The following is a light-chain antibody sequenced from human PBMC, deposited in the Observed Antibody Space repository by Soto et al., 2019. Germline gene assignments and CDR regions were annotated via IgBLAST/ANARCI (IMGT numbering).Light chain of an antibody. CDR2: GAS. CDR3: QQYNNWPPWT. V-gene: IGKV3-15*01. J-gene: IGKJ1*01. CDR1: QSVSSN. Sequence: EIVMTQSPATLSVSPGERATLSCRASQSVSSNLAWYQQKPGQAPRLLIYGASTRATGIPARFSGSGSGTEFTLTISSLQSEDFAVYYWQQYNNWPPWTFCQGTKVEIK.